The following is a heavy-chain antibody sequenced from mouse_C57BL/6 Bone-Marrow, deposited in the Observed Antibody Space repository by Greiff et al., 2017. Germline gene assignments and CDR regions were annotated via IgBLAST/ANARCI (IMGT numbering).Heavy chain of an antibody. V-gene: IGHV10-1*01. CDR1: GFSFNTYA. CDR3: VRPPRDY. J-gene: IGHJ4*01. CDR2: IRSKSNNYAT. Sequence: EVQRVESGGGLVQPKGSLKLSCAASGFSFNTYAMNWVRQAPGKGLEWVARIRSKSNNYATYYADSVKDRFNISRDDSESMLYLQMNNLKTEDTAMYYCVRPPRDYWGQGTSVTVSS.